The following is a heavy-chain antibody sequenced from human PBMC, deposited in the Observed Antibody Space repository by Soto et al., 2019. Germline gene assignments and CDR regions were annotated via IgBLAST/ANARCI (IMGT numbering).Heavy chain of an antibody. D-gene: IGHD1-26*01. CDR3: ARDGRYSGSYGGYYFDY. V-gene: IGHV1-18*01. J-gene: IGHJ4*02. CDR2: ISAYNGNT. CDR1: GYTFTSYG. Sequence: QVQLVQSGAEVKKPGASVKVSCKASGYTFTSYGISWVRQAPGQGLEWMGWISAYNGNTNYAQKIQGRVTMNTDTSTSTAYMELRSLRSDDSAVYYCARDGRYSGSYGGYYFDYWGQGTLVTVSS.